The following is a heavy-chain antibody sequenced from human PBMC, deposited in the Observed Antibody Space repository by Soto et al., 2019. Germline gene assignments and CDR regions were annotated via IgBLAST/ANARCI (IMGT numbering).Heavy chain of an antibody. CDR3: VREQWLTSYYYYGMDV. J-gene: IGHJ6*02. Sequence: QVQLVQSGAEVKKPGSSVKVSCKASGGTFSSYAISWVRQAPGQGLEWMGGIIPIFGTANYAQKFQGRVTITADESTSTAYMELSSLRSEDTAVYYCVREQWLTSYYYYGMDVWGQGTTVTVSS. CDR2: IIPIFGTA. D-gene: IGHD6-19*01. CDR1: GGTFSSYA. V-gene: IGHV1-69*01.